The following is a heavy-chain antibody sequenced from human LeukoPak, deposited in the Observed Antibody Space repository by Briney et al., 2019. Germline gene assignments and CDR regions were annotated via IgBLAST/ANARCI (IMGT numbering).Heavy chain of an antibody. Sequence: ASVKVSCTASGYTFTGYYMHWVRQAPGQGLEWMGWINPNSGGTNYAQKFQGRVTMTRDTSISTAYMGLSRLRSDDTAVYYCASLYYYDSSGHPRWGQGTLVTVSS. V-gene: IGHV1-2*02. CDR2: INPNSGGT. CDR1: GYTFTGYY. CDR3: ASLYYYDSSGHPR. J-gene: IGHJ4*02. D-gene: IGHD3-22*01.